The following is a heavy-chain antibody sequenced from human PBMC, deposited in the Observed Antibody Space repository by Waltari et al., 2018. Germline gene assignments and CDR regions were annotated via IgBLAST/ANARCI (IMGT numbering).Heavy chain of an antibody. CDR1: VSTVTRNA. D-gene: IGHD2-8*01. CDR3: VRDNGFYYYMDV. V-gene: IGHV3-30*15. Sequence: LQLVESGGGVVQPEKSLTLPCAASVSTVTRNAFHWVRQAPGKGLEWVAIISNDGYNEYYADSVKGRFTISRDNSKNTLFLKMRSLRPEDSGLYYCVRDNGFYYYMDVWGKGTTVIVSS. J-gene: IGHJ6*03. CDR2: ISNDGYNE.